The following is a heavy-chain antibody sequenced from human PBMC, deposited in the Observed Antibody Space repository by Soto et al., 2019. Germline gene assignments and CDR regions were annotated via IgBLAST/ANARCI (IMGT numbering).Heavy chain of an antibody. D-gene: IGHD3-10*01. J-gene: IGHJ6*02. CDR3: AKGTLYYGSGSYYSHYSYGMDV. V-gene: IGHV4-59*12. CDR1: GGSISSYY. CDR2: IYHSGST. Sequence: SETLSLTCTVSGGSISSYYWSWIRQPPGKGLEWIGEIYHSGSTNYNPSLESRVTISVDKSKNQFSLKLTSVTAADTAVYFCAKGTLYYGSGSYYSHYSYGMDVWGPGTTVTVSS.